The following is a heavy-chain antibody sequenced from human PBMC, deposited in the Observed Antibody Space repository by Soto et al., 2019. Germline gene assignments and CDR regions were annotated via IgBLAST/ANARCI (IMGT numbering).Heavy chain of an antibody. CDR3: AKDRRAGGNSAFYFDF. V-gene: IGHV3-23*01. D-gene: IGHD3-16*01. Sequence: LRLSCAASGFKFSNYAMSWVRQAPGKGLEWVSLISATGGGTYYADSVKGRFTISRDNSHNTLYLQVHSLTAEDTAVHYCAKDRRAGGNSAFYFDFWGQGAQVTVSS. CDR2: ISATGGGT. J-gene: IGHJ4*02. CDR1: GFKFSNYA.